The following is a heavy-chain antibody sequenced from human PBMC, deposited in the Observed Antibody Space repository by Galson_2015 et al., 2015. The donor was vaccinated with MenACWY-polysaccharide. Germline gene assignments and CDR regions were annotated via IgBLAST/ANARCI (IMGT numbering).Heavy chain of an antibody. CDR3: ARDNSGDYYDRSGYLDF. V-gene: IGHV3-43*01. J-gene: IGHJ4*02. CDR2: ISWDGSTA. D-gene: IGHD3-22*01. CDR1: GFTFDDRT. Sequence: SLRLSCAASGFTFDDRTMHWVRQAPGKGLQWVSLISWDGSTAYYADAVQGRFTISRDNGKNSLYLQMSSLRNEDTAFYFCARDNSGDYYDRSGYLDFWGQGTLVTVSS.